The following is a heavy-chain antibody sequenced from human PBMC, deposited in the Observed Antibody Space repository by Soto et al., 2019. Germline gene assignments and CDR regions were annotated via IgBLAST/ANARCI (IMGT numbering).Heavy chain of an antibody. Sequence: QVQLVQSGAEVKKPGASVKVSCKASGYTFITYGISWVRQAPGQGLEWMGWISSYNGNTNYAQKVQGRFTMTTDTSTTAAYMELRSRRSDETAVYYCARDRPTSSIRARDYYYAMDVWGQGTTVTVSS. J-gene: IGHJ6*02. CDR3: ARDRPTSSIRARDYYYAMDV. CDR2: ISSYNGNT. CDR1: GYTFITYG. V-gene: IGHV1-18*01. D-gene: IGHD6-6*01.